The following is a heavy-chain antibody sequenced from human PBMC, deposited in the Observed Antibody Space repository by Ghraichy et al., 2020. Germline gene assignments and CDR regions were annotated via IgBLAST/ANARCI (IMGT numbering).Heavy chain of an antibody. CDR2: VSTTGNP. Sequence: SETLSLTCTVSGGSMFGYYWSWIRQPAGKGLEWIGRVSTTGNPNYCPSLKSRVAMSLDTSKSHFSLRLSSVTAADTAVYYCARSTSLQPFAFCGQGTLVAFSS. CDR1: GGSMFGYY. V-gene: IGHV4-4*07. CDR3: ARSTSLQPFAF. J-gene: IGHJ4*02. D-gene: IGHD5-18*01.